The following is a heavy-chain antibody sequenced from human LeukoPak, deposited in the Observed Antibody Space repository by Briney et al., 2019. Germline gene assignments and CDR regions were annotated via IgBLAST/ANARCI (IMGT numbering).Heavy chain of an antibody. CDR3: ARLGIYLRRDY. J-gene: IGHJ4*02. V-gene: IGHV4-34*01. Sequence: GSLRLSCAASGFTFSSYSMNWVRQTPGKGLEWIGEINHSGNTNYNPSLTSRVTISVDTSKNQFSLKLSSVTAADTAVYYCARLGIYLRRDYWGQGTLVTVSS. CDR2: INHSGNT. CDR1: GFTFSSYS. D-gene: IGHD1-26*01.